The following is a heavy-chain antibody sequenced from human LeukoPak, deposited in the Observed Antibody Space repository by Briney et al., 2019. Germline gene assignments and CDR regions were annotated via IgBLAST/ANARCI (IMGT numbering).Heavy chain of an antibody. CDR1: GFTFSSYA. V-gene: IGHV3-23*01. CDR3: ARQPHSSAWYWSD. J-gene: IGHJ4*02. D-gene: IGHD6-19*01. CDR2: ISGSGGST. Sequence: GGSLRLSCAASGFTFSSYAMSWVRQAPGKGLEWVSAISGSGGSTYYADSVKGQVTISADKSISTAYLQWSSLKASDTAMYYCARQPHSSAWYWSDWGQGTLVTVSS.